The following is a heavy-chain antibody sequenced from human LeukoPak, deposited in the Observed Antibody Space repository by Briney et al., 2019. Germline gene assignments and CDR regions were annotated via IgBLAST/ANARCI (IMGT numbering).Heavy chain of an antibody. J-gene: IGHJ4*02. Sequence: GGSLRLSCVVSGFTFSSYAMSWVRQAPGKGLEWVSGISGSGGSTYYADSVKGRFTISRDNTKNTLYLQMNSLRAEDTAVYYCAKAPVTTCRGAFCYPFDYWGLGTLVTVSS. CDR2: ISGSGGST. CDR3: AKAPVTTCRGAFCYPFDY. V-gene: IGHV3-23*01. D-gene: IGHD2-15*01. CDR1: GFTFSSYA.